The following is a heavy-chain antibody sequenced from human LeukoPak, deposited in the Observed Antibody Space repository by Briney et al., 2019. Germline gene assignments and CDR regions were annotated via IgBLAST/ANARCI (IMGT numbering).Heavy chain of an antibody. CDR3: ARDPPKISGAFDI. CDR1: GDSVSNSASA. V-gene: IGHV6-1*01. CDR2: TYYKSRWYN. Sequence: LSQTLSLTCAISGDSVSNSASAWNWIRQSPSRGLEWLGRTYYKSRWYNDFALSVRSRLTINPDTSKNHFYLQLNSVTPEDTAVYYCARDPPKISGAFDIWGQGTLVTVSS. D-gene: IGHD3-10*01. J-gene: IGHJ3*02.